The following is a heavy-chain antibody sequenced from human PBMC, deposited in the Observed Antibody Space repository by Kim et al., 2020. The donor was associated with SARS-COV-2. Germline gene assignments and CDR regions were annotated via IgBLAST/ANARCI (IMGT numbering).Heavy chain of an antibody. D-gene: IGHD6-19*01. CDR1: GGSISSYY. CDR2: IYYSGST. V-gene: IGHV4-59*08. J-gene: IGHJ4*02. Sequence: SETLSLTCTVSGGSISSYYWSWIRQPPGKGLEWIGYIYYSGSTNYNPSLKSRVTISVDTSKNQFSLKLSSVTAADTAVYYCARHQWLVRESPFDYWGQGTLVTVSS. CDR3: ARHQWLVRESPFDY.